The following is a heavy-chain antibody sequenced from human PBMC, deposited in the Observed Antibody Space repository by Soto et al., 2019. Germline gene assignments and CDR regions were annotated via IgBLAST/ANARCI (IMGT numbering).Heavy chain of an antibody. CDR1: GFTFSSYA. CDR2: ISGSGGST. J-gene: IGHJ6*02. Sequence: GGSLRLSCAASGFTFSSYAMSWVRQAPGKGLEWVSAISGSGGSTYYADSVKGRFTISRDNSKNTLYLQMNSLRAEDTAVYYCAKDPNSLGYCSGGSCYAEFYYYGMDVWGQGTTVTVSS. D-gene: IGHD2-15*01. CDR3: AKDPNSLGYCSGGSCYAEFYYYGMDV. V-gene: IGHV3-23*01.